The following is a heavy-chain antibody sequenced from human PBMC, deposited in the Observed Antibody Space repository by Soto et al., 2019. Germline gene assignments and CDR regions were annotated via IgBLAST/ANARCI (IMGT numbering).Heavy chain of an antibody. CDR3: ATENSIDY. J-gene: IGHJ4*02. V-gene: IGHV3-30*03. CDR2: ISYDGSNK. D-gene: IGHD1-7*01. Sequence: GGSLRLSCAASGFTFSSYGMHWVRQAPGKGLEWVAVISYDGSNKYYADSVKGRFTISRDNSKNTLYLQMNSLRAEDTAVYYCATENSIDYWGQGTLVTVSS. CDR1: GFTFSSYG.